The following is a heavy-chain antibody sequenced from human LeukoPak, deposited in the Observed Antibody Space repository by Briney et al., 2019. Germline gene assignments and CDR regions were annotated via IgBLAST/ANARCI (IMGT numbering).Heavy chain of an antibody. CDR1: GFTFSSYS. CDR3: ARDPLSSSSFDL. D-gene: IGHD6-13*01. V-gene: IGHV3-21*01. Sequence: GGSLRLSCAASGFTFSSYSMNWVRQAPGKGLEWVSSISSSSYIYYADSVKGRFTISRDNAKNSLYLQMNSLRAEDTAVYYCARDPLSSSSFDLWGQGTLVTVSS. CDR2: ISSSSYI. J-gene: IGHJ4*02.